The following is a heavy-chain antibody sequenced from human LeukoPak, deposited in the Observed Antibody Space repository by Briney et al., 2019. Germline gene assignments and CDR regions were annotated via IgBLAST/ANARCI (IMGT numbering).Heavy chain of an antibody. V-gene: IGHV2-70*11. CDR2: IDWDDDT. CDR3: ARIRRQLVHDAFDI. Sequence: GPALVKPTQTLTLTCTFSRFSPSTSGMCVSWIRQPPGKALEWLARIDWDDDTYYSTSLKTRLTISKDTSKNQVVLTMTNMDPVVTVAYYCARIRRQLVHDAFDIWGQGTMVTVSS. D-gene: IGHD6-6*01. J-gene: IGHJ3*02. CDR1: RFSPSTSGMC.